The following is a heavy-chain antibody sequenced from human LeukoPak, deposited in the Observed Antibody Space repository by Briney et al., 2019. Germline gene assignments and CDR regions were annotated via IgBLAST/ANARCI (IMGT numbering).Heavy chain of an antibody. V-gene: IGHV4-34*01. D-gene: IGHD3-22*01. J-gene: IGHJ6*03. CDR2: TNPSGST. CDR1: GGSFSGYY. Sequence: SETLSLTCAVYGGSFSGYYWTWIRQSPGKGLEWIGETNPSGSTYYNPSLKSRLTISGDTSKSQFSLRLTSVTAADTAVYYCARGRQEISMILVVVTGVSYYLDVWGKGTTVTVS. CDR3: ARGRQEISMILVVVTGVSYYLDV.